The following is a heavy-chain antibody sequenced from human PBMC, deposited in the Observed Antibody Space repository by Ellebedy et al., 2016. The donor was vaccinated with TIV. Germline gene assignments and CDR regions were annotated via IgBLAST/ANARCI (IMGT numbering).Heavy chain of an antibody. CDR3: ARGPRLYSSRTIYFDY. V-gene: IGHV4-34*01. Sequence: SETLSLXCAVYGGSFSGYYWSWIRQPPGKGLEWIGEINHSGSTNYNPSLKSRVTISVDTSKNQFSLKLSSVTAADTAVYYCARGPRLYSSRTIYFDYWGQGTLVTVSS. D-gene: IGHD6-13*01. CDR1: GGSFSGYY. J-gene: IGHJ4*02. CDR2: INHSGST.